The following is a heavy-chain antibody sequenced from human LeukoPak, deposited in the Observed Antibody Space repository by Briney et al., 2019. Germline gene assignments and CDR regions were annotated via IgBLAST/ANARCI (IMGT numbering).Heavy chain of an antibody. J-gene: IGHJ4*02. CDR1: GFTFDNYA. CDR2: ISWNSGYI. CDR3: AKVRGTYSSGCFFDY. V-gene: IGHV3-9*01. Sequence: GGSLRLSCAASGFTFDNYAMHWVRQAPGKGLEWLSIISWNSGYIDSADSVKGRFTISRDNDKKSLDLLINSLRAEDTAFYYCAKVRGTYSSGCFFDYWGQGTLVTVSS. D-gene: IGHD6-19*01.